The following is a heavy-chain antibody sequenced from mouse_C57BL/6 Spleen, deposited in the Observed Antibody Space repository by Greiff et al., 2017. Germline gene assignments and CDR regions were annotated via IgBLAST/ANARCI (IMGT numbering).Heavy chain of an antibody. CDR2: IWRGGST. J-gene: IGHJ3*01. Sequence: VNVVESGPGLVQPSQSLSITCTVSGFSLTSYGVHWVRQSPGKGLEWLGVIWRGGSTDYNAAFMSRLSITKDNSKSQVFFKMNSLQADDTAIYYCAVDDYDGEAWFAYWGQGTLVTVSA. CDR3: AVDDYDGEAWFAY. CDR1: GFSLTSYG. V-gene: IGHV2-5*01. D-gene: IGHD2-4*01.